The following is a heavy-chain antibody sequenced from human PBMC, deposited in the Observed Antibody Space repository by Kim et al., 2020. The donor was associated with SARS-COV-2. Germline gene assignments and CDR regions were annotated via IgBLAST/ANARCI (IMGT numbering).Heavy chain of an antibody. D-gene: IGHD6-13*01. V-gene: IGHV3-7*01. CDR2: IKQDGSEK. Sequence: GGSLRLSCAASGFTFSSYWMSWVRQAPGKGLEWVANIKQDGSEKYYVDSVKGRFTISRDNAKNSLYLQMNSLRAEDTAVYYCARDRGSSSWYVHLDYYYYGMDVWGQGTTVTVSS. CDR3: ARDRGSSSWYVHLDYYYYGMDV. J-gene: IGHJ6*02. CDR1: GFTFSSYW.